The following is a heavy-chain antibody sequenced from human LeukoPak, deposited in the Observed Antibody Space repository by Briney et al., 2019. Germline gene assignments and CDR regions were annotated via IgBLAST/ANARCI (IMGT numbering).Heavy chain of an antibody. CDR1: GGSISSSNW. J-gene: IGHJ4*02. D-gene: IGHD1-20*01. Sequence: SGTLSLTCAVAGGSISSSNWWSWVRQPPGKGLECIGEIYHSGTTNYTPALKSRVTISVDKSKNQFSLTLSSVTAADTAVYYCARENNSKSFDSWGQGTLVTVSS. CDR3: ARENNSKSFDS. CDR2: IYHSGTT. V-gene: IGHV4-4*02.